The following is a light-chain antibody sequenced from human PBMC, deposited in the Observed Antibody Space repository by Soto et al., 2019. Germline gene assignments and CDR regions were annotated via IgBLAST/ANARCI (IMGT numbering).Light chain of an antibody. Sequence: QSALTQPASVSGSPGQSITISCTGSSGDIGKYDLVSWYQQHPAKAPKVIIYKGSKRPSGVSNRFSGSKSGNTASLTISGLHAEDEADYYCTSFSSSTSLYVFGTGTKVTVL. J-gene: IGLJ1*01. CDR3: TSFSSSTSLYV. CDR2: KGS. V-gene: IGLV2-14*02. CDR1: SGDIGKYDL.